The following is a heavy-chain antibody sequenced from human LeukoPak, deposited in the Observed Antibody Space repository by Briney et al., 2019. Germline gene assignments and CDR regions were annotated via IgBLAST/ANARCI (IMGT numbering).Heavy chain of an antibody. CDR2: IYYSGST. CDR1: GGSISSYY. D-gene: IGHD3-3*01. J-gene: IGHJ4*02. V-gene: IGHV4-59*12. CDR3: ARGRFDFWSGYYLPFDY. Sequence: PSETLSLTCTVSGGSISSYYWSWIRQPPGKGLEWIGYIYYSGSTNYNPSLKSRVTISVDTSKNQFSLKLSSVTAADTAVYYCARGRFDFWSGYYLPFDYWGQGTLVTVSS.